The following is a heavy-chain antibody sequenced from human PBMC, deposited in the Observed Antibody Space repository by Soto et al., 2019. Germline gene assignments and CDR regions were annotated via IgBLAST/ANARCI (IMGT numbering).Heavy chain of an antibody. CDR3: ARGPPYHYFFWCGSRPASLFYSDA. CDR2: INHSGST. CDR1: GGSFSGYY. J-gene: IGHJ4*01. D-gene: IGHD3-3*01. V-gene: IGHV4-34*01. Sequence: PSETLSLTCAVYGGSFSGYYWSWIRQPPGKGLEWIGEINHSGSTNYNPSLKSRVTISVDTSKNQFSLKLSSVTAADTAVFYCARGPPYHYFFWCGSRPASLFYSDAWRHGTLVTVSS.